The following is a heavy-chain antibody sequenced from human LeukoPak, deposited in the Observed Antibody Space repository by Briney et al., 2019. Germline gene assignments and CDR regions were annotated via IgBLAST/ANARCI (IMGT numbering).Heavy chain of an antibody. V-gene: IGHV3-74*01. CDR2: VNSDGSST. CDR1: GFTSSSYW. CDR3: ASIIPRKGSDF. D-gene: IGHD3-10*01. J-gene: IGHJ4*02. Sequence: GGSLRLSCAASGFTSSSYWMHWVRQAPGKGLMWVSRVNSDGSSTSYADSVKGRFTISRDNAKNTLYLQMNSLRAEDTAVYYCASIIPRKGSDFWGQGSLVTVSS.